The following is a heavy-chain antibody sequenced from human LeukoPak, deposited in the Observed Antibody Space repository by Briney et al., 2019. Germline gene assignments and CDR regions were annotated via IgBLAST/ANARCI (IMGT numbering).Heavy chain of an antibody. CDR1: GYSFTSHY. V-gene: IGHV1-2*02. D-gene: IGHD5-18*01. CDR3: ARDSDVDTAMVQNWFDP. Sequence: ASVNVSCKASGYSFTSHYMHWVRQAPGQGLEWMGWINPNSGGTNYAQKFQGRVTMARDTSISTAYMELSRLRSDDTAVYYCARDSDVDTAMVQNWFDPWGQGTLVTVPS. CDR2: INPNSGGT. J-gene: IGHJ5*02.